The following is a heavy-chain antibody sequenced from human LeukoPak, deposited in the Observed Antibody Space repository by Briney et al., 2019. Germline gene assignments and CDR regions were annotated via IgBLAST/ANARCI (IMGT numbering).Heavy chain of an antibody. CDR2: IYSGGNT. CDR1: GFTVSSNY. Sequence: GGSPRLSCAGSGFTVSSNYMSWVRQAPGKGLEWVSVIYSGGNTYYADSVKGRFTISRDNSKNTLYLQMNRLRAEDTAVYYCARVGRWLQLQLDYWGQGTLVTVSS. CDR3: ARVGRWLQLQLDY. V-gene: IGHV3-53*01. D-gene: IGHD5-24*01. J-gene: IGHJ4*02.